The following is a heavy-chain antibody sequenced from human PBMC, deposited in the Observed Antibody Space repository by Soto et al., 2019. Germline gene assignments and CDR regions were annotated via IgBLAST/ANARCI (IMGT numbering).Heavy chain of an antibody. D-gene: IGHD6-13*01. CDR3: ARDRAGGYSSSWSHASGY. CDR2: TSYDGSNK. CDR1: GFTFSSYA. Sequence: PGGSLRLSCAASGFTFSSYAMHWVRQAPGKGLGWVTVTSYDGSNKYYADSVKGRFTISRDNSKSTLYLQMNSLRAEDTAVYYCARDRAGGYSSSWSHASGYWGQGTLVTVSS. V-gene: IGHV3-30-3*01. J-gene: IGHJ4*02.